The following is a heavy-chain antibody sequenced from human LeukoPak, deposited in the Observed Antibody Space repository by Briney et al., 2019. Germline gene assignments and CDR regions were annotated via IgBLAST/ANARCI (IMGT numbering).Heavy chain of an antibody. CDR2: ISTDGSRT. V-gene: IGHV3-74*01. CDR3: VRGTGYLLFDN. D-gene: IGHD6-25*01. CDR1: GFTFSSYW. J-gene: IGHJ4*02. Sequence: GGSLRLSCAASGFTFSSYWMHWVRQAPGKGLVWVSRISTDGSRTTYADTVKGRFTISRDNAKDTLYLQINSLTVEDTAMYYCVRGTGYLLFDNWGQGTLVTVSS.